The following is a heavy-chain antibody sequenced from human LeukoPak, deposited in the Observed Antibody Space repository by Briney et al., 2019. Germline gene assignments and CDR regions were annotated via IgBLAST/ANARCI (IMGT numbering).Heavy chain of an antibody. CDR2: IRYDGSNK. V-gene: IGHV3-30*02. Sequence: NPGGSLRLSCAASGFTFSSYGMHWVRQAPGKGLEWVAFIRYDGSNKYYADSVKGRFTISRDNSKNTLYLQMNSLRAEDTAVYYCAKDYGGNIATYYFDYWGQGTLVTVSS. CDR3: AKDYGGNIATYYFDY. J-gene: IGHJ4*02. CDR1: GFTFSSYG. D-gene: IGHD4-23*01.